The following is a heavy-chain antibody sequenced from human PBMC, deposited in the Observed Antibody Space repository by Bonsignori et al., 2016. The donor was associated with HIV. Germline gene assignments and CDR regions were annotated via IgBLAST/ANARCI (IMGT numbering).Heavy chain of an antibody. CDR2: INGDGKST. CDR3: VRNLGLNSAEYFQY. V-gene: IGHV3-74*01. J-gene: IGHJ1*01. Sequence: WIRQPPGKGLVWVSRINGDGKSTAYADSVKGRFTISRDNAKKTLYLQLNSLRAEDTAIYYCVRNLGLNSAEYFQYWGQGTLVTVSS. D-gene: IGHD4-23*01.